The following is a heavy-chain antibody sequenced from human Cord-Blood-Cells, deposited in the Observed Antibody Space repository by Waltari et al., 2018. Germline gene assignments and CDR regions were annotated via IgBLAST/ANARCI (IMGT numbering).Heavy chain of an antibody. CDR2: AFPVFGTA. CDR3: ARDLASLGMEESGY. D-gene: IGHD3-16*01. CDR1: GGTFSSYA. Sequence: QVQLVQSGAEVKKPGSSVKVSCKASGGTFSSYAISWVRQAPGQGLEWMGGAFPVFGTAKYAHKFQGRVTITADESTSTAYMELSSLRSEDTAVYYCARDLASLGMEESGYWGQGTLVTVSS. J-gene: IGHJ4*02. V-gene: IGHV1-69*12.